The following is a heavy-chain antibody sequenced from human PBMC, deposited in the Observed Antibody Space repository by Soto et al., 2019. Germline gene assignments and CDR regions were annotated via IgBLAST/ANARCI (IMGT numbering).Heavy chain of an antibody. D-gene: IGHD1-26*01. J-gene: IGHJ4*02. V-gene: IGHV4-61*01. CDR3: ARRRGSYVDY. CDR2: IYYSGIT. CDR1: CVPFSIGSYD. Sequence: LXLTCTVSCVPFSIGSYDWSWIRQPPGKGLEWIGYIYYSGITNYNPSLKSRVTISVDTSKNQFSLKLSSVTAADTAVYYCARRRGSYVDYWGQGTLVTVSS.